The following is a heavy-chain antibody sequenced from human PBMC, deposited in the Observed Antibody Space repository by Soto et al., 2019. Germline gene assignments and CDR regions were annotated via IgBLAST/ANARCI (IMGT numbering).Heavy chain of an antibody. CDR2: ISGSGGST. J-gene: IGHJ5*02. CDR1: GFTFSSYA. D-gene: IGHD2-2*01. CDR3: ASSPGGYCSSTSCRGDP. Sequence: PGGSLRLSCAASGFTFSSYAMSWVRQAPGKGLEWVSAISGSGGSTYYADSVKGRFTISRDNSKNTLYLQMNSLRAEDTAVYYCASSPGGYCSSTSCRGDPWGQGTLVTVSS. V-gene: IGHV3-23*01.